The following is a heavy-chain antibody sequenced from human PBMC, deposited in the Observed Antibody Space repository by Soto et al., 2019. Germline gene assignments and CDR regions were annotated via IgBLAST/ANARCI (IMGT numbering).Heavy chain of an antibody. Sequence: QVQLVESGGGVVQPGRSLRLSCAVSGFTVSTYGMHWVRQAPGKGVEWVAVISRDGGTKYYADAVKGRFTISRDNSRNTLFLEMNSLRGDDMAVYYCTGEVASGYWGQGTLVTVSS. V-gene: IGHV3-30*03. CDR3: TGEVASGY. CDR2: ISRDGGTK. J-gene: IGHJ4*02. D-gene: IGHD7-27*01. CDR1: GFTVSTYG.